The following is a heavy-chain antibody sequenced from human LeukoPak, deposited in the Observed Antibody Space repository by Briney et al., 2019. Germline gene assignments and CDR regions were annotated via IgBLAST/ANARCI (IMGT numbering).Heavy chain of an antibody. CDR3: GGGRTSYAKNFQGRVTMNSDTSTSTVYMELSSLSSEDPAVSYCARGAMIVVVITPGWFDP. CDR1: VYTFTSYY. Sequence: ASVKVSCKASVYTFTSYYMHWVRQAPGQGLEWMGIINPSGSSTSYAHKFQGRVTSTRDTSTNTVYRQLSSLRSECTAVDYRGGGRTSYAKNFQGRVTMNSDTSTSTVYMELSSLSSEDPAVSYCARGAMIVVVITPGWFDPWGQGTLVTVSS. CDR2: INPSGSST. V-gene: IGHV1-46*01. D-gene: IGHD2-15*01. J-gene: IGHJ5*02.